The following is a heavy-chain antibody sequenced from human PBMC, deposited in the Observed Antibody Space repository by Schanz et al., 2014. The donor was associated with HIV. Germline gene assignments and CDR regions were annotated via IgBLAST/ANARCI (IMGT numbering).Heavy chain of an antibody. CDR3: ARRSSDGGYYDN. CDR1: GFTFGTKW. Sequence: EVQLVESGGGLIQPGESLRLSCVASGFTFGTKWMYWVRQGPEKGLAWVSYITPDGTITYADSVKGRFTTSRDSSKNTLYLQMNSLRDEDTAVYYCARRSSDGGYYDNWGQGTLVTVSS. CDR2: ITPDGTIT. V-gene: IGHV3-74*01. J-gene: IGHJ4*02. D-gene: IGHD2-15*01.